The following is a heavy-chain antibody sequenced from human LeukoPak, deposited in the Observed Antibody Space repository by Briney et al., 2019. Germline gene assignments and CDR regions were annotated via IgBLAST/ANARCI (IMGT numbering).Heavy chain of an antibody. J-gene: IGHJ5*02. CDR3: TRSDWNHVKGWSDP. CDR2: TYYSCKWYN. V-gene: IGHV6-1*01. Sequence: SQTLSLTCAISGDSVCSNSSAWNWIRQSPSRGLEWLGRTYYSCKWYNDYAVYVKSRVTIHPDTSKNQFSLQLNSVTPEDTDVYYCTRSDWNHVKGWSDPWGQGTLVTVSS. D-gene: IGHD1-1*01. CDR1: GDSVCSNSSA.